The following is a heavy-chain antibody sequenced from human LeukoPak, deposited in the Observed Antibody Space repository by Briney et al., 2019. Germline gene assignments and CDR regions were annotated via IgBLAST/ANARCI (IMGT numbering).Heavy chain of an antibody. CDR2: INHSGST. CDR1: GGSLSGYY. CDR3: AREPAAMYFDY. J-gene: IGHJ4*02. V-gene: IGHV4-34*01. Sequence: PSETLSLTCAVYGGSLSGYYCSWIRQPPGKGLEWIGEINHSGSTNYNPSLKSRVTISVNTSRNQFSLKLSSVTAADTAVYYCAREPAAMYFDYWGQGTRVTVSS. D-gene: IGHD2-2*01.